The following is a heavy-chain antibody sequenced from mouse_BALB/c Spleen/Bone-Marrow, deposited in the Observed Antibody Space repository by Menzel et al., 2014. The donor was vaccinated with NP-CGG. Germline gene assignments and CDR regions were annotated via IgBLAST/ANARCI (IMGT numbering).Heavy chain of an antibody. V-gene: IGHV1-69*02. D-gene: IGHD2-1*01. CDR3: ARGLYGNSGY. CDR1: GYTFTSYW. J-gene: IGHJ2*01. CDR2: IDPSDSYT. Sequence: QVQLQQSGAELVKPGASVKLSCKVSGYTFTSYWMHWVKQRPGQGLEWIGGIDPSDSYTNYNQKFKGKATLTVDKSSSTAYMQLSSLTSEDSAVYYCARGLYGNSGYWGQGTTLTVSS.